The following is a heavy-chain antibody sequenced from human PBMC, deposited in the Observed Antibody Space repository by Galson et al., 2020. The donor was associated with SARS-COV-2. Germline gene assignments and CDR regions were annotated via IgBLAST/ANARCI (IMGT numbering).Heavy chain of an antibody. CDR2: DPSGTT. CDR1: GYSVSTTNY. V-gene: IGHV4-38-2*02. J-gene: IGHJ2*01. CDR3: ARQGVNMIVLVTVPGWYFDL. Sequence: SETLSLTCTVSGYSVSTTNYWGWVRQPPGRGLEWIGSDPSGTTYYNPSLKSRVTISVDTSKNQFSLRLDSVTAADTALYYCARQGVNMIVLVTVPGWYFDLWGRGTLVTVSS. D-gene: IGHD3-22*01.